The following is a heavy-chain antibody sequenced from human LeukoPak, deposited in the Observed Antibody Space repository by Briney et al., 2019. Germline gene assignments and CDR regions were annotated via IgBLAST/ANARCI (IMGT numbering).Heavy chain of an antibody. V-gene: IGHV3-23*01. Sequence: PGGSLRLSCAASGFTFSSYAMSWVRQAPGKGLEWVSTLSGTGDSTYYADSVKGRFTTSRDNSKNTLYLQMNSLRAEDTAVYSCAKDWGYSSSWSYYFDYWGQGILVTVSS. J-gene: IGHJ4*02. CDR1: GFTFSSYA. CDR2: LSGTGDST. D-gene: IGHD6-13*01. CDR3: AKDWGYSSSWSYYFDY.